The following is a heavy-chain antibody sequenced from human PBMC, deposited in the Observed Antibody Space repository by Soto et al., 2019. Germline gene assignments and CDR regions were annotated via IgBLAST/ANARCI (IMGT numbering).Heavy chain of an antibody. J-gene: IGHJ5*02. D-gene: IGHD3-10*01. CDR3: ARGRGAYYYGSGSYYPSRSQRGGFDP. CDR2: LYYSGST. CDR1: GGSVSSGSYY. V-gene: IGHV4-61*01. Sequence: NPSETLSLTCTVSGGSVSSGSYYWSWIRQPPGKGLEWIGYLYYSGSTNYNPSLKSRVTKSVDTSKNQFSLKLSSVTAADTAVYYCARGRGAYYYGSGSYYPSRSQRGGFDPWGQGTLVTVSS.